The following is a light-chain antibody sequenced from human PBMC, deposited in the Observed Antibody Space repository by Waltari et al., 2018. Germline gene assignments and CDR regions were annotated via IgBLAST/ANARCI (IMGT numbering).Light chain of an antibody. Sequence: DIQMTQSPSSLSASVGDRVTITCQASEDISDFLNWYQHKPGKAPTLLIYDTSNLEIGVPTRCSGSESGTDFSFTISSLQPEDLATYYCQQYDSLPLTLGGGSKVDI. V-gene: IGKV1-33*01. J-gene: IGKJ4*01. CDR3: QQYDSLPLT. CDR2: DTS. CDR1: EDISDF.